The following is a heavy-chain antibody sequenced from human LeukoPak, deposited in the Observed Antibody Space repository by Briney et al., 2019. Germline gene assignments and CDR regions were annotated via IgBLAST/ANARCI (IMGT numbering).Heavy chain of an antibody. J-gene: IGHJ6*04. D-gene: IGHD4-17*01. CDR3: ARDQGYGDYNHYYYGMDV. Sequence: PGGSLRLSCAASGFTFSSYWMSWVRQAPGKGLEWVANIKQDGSEKYYVDSVKGRFTISRDNAKNSLYLQMNSLRAEDTAVYYCARDQGYGDYNHYYYGMDVWGKGTTVTVSS. V-gene: IGHV3-7*03. CDR1: GFTFSSYW. CDR2: IKQDGSEK.